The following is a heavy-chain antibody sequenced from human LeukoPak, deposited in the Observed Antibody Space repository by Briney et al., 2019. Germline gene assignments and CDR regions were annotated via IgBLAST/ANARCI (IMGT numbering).Heavy chain of an antibody. D-gene: IGHD3-22*01. CDR2: INPNSGGT. CDR3: ARALYYYDSSGYTDY. J-gene: IGHJ4*02. V-gene: IGHV1-2*02. Sequence: ASVKVSCKASGYTFTGYYLHWVQQAPGQGLEWMEWINPNSGGTNFAQKFQGRVTMTRDTSISTAYMELSRLRSDDTAVYYCARALYYYDSSGYTDYWGQGTLVTVSS. CDR1: GYTFTGYY.